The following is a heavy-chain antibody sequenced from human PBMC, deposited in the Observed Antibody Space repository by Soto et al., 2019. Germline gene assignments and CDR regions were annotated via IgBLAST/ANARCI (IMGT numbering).Heavy chain of an antibody. V-gene: IGHV3-30-3*01. CDR2: ISYDGSNK. CDR1: GFTFSSYA. J-gene: IGHJ5*02. Sequence: GGSLRLSCAASGFTFSSYAMHWVRQAPGKGLEWVAVISYDGSNKYYADSVKGRFTISRDNSKNTLYLQMNSLRAEDTAVYYCAREFPIDSLFDPWGQGTLVTVSS. D-gene: IGHD2-21*01. CDR3: AREFPIDSLFDP.